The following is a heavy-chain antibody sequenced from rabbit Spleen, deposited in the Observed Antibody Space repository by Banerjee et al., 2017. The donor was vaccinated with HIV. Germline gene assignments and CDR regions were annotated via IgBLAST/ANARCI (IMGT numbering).Heavy chain of an antibody. CDR3: AREYTVDSSNDYDL. D-gene: IGHD1-1*01. V-gene: IGHV1S45*01. J-gene: IGHJ4*01. Sequence: EESGGDLVQPEGSLTLTCKASGFSFSSSYWICWVRQAPGKGLEWIACIYAGSGPNTQYASWAKGRFTISKTSSTTVTLQMTSLTAADTATYFCAREYTVDSSNDYDLWGPGTLVSVS. CDR1: GFSFSSSYW. CDR2: IYAGSGPNT.